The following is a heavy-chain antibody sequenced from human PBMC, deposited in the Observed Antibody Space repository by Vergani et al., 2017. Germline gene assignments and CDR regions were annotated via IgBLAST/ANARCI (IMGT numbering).Heavy chain of an antibody. CDR1: GYSFTSYW. CDR2: IYPGDSDT. V-gene: IGHV5-51*01. D-gene: IGHD3-22*01. CDR3: ARQAYLYYYDSSGYYYVGWFDP. J-gene: IGHJ5*02. Sequence: EVQLVQSGAEVKKPGESLKISCKGSGYSFTSYWIGWVRQMPGKGLEWRGIIYPGDSDTSYSPSFQGQVTISADKSISTAYLQWSSLKASDTAMYYCARQAYLYYYDSSGYYYVGWFDPWGQGTLVTVSS.